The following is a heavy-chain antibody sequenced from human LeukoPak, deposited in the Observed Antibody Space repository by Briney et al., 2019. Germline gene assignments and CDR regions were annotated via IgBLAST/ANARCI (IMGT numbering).Heavy chain of an antibody. CDR2: ISGSGGST. CDR3: ANAPHYYSKSPLAR. V-gene: IGHV3-23*01. Sequence: HPGGSLRLSCAASGFTFSSYAMSWVRQAPGKGLEWVSAISGSGGSTYYADSVKGRFTISRDNSKNTLYLQMNSLRAEDTAVYYCANAPHYYSKSPLARWGQGTLVTVSS. J-gene: IGHJ4*02. D-gene: IGHD4-11*01. CDR1: GFTFSSYA.